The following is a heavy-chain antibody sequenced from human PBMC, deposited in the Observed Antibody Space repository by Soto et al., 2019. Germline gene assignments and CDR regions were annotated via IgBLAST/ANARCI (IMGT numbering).Heavy chain of an antibody. J-gene: IGHJ4*02. D-gene: IGHD3-10*01. CDR1: GFTFTSFR. Sequence: PGGSLRLSCAASGFTFTSFRINWVRQVPGKGLEWVAIICFDGNINYYADSVKGRFAISRDNSKDRLYLQMNSLKVEDTAVYNRTIDRLAVRGNFDYSGQGTPVPSP. CDR2: ICFDGNIN. V-gene: IGHV3-33*08. CDR3: TIDRLAVRGNFDY.